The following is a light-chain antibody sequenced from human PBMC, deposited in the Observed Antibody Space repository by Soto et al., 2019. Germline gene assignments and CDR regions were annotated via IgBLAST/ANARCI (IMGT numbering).Light chain of an antibody. CDR3: QQYHTSWT. V-gene: IGKV1-5*01. Sequence: DIQMTQSPSTLSASVGDRVTITCRASQSISRWLAWYQQKPGKAPNLLIHDGFSLESGVPSRFSGSGPGTEFTLTITSLQPDDFATYYCQQYHTSWTFGQGTRVEI. CDR2: DGF. J-gene: IGKJ1*01. CDR1: QSISRW.